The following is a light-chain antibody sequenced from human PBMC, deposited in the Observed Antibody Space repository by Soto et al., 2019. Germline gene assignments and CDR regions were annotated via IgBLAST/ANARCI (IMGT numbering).Light chain of an antibody. CDR2: DVS. V-gene: IGLV2-11*01. J-gene: IGLJ2*01. CDR1: SSDVGGYNY. CDR3: GAWDSSLSAGV. Sequence: QSALTQPRSVSGSPGQSVTISCTGTSSDVGGYNYVSWYQQHPGKAPKLMIYDVSKRPSGVPDRFSGSKSGNTASLGITGLQTGDEADYYCGAWDSSLSAGVFGGGTKVTVL.